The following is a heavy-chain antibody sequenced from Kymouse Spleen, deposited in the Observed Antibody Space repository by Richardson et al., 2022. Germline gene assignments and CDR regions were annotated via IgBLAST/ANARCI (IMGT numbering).Heavy chain of an antibody. Sequence: QVQLVESGGGVVQPGRSLRLSCAASGFTFSSYGMHWVRQAPGKGLEWVAVISYDGSNKYYADSVKGRFTISRDNSKNTLYLQMNSLRAEDTAVYYCAKVTVGATVFDYWGQGTLVTVSS. CDR1: GFTFSSYG. CDR3: AKVTVGATVFDY. J-gene: IGHJ4*02. CDR2: ISYDGSNK. V-gene: IGHV3-30*18. D-gene: IGHD1-26*01.